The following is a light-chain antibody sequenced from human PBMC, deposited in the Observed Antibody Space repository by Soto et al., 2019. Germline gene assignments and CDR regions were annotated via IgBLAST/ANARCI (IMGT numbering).Light chain of an antibody. CDR3: QQGYSTTPIT. CDR2: GAS. CDR1: QSIKNY. J-gene: IGKJ5*01. V-gene: IGKV1-39*01. Sequence: DIQMTQSPSSLSAAIGDRVTITCRASQSIKNYLNWYQHKPGAAPKLLIFGASNLESGVPSRFSGSGSGTEFTLSISSLQPEDFATYYCQQGYSTTPITFGHGTRVEIK.